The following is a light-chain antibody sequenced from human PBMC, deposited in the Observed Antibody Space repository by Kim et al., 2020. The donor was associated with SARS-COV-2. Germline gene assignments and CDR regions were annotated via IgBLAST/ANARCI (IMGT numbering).Light chain of an antibody. Sequence: ALGQTVMITCQGDSLRTYYTSWYQQKPGQAPVLVIYGTNNRPSGIPDRFSGSSSGKTASLTITGAQAEDEADYYCNSRDNRGHLWVFGGGTKVTVL. J-gene: IGLJ3*02. CDR2: GTN. V-gene: IGLV3-19*01. CDR3: NSRDNRGHLWV. CDR1: SLRTYY.